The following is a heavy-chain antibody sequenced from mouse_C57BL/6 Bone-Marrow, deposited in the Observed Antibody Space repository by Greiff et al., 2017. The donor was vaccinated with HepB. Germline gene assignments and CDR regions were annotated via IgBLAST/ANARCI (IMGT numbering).Heavy chain of an antibody. Sequence: QVQLQQPGAELVKPGASVKMSCKASGYTFTSSWITWVKQRPGHGLEWIGDIYPGSGSTNYNEKFQSKATLTVDTSSRTAYMQLSSLTSDDSAVYYSARCGFEACFAYWCRGTLATVSA. CDR1: GYTFTSSW. CDR2: IYPGSGST. V-gene: IGHV1-55*01. CDR3: ARCGFEACFAY. J-gene: IGHJ3*01.